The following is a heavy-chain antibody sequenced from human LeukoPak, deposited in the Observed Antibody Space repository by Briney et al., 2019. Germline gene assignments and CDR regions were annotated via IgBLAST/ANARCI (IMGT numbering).Heavy chain of an antibody. V-gene: IGHV3-66*01. D-gene: IGHD4-17*01. CDR2: IYSDGTT. J-gene: IGHJ4*02. CDR3: ARETTAPYRHFDY. CDR1: GFTVTNNY. Sequence: GGSLRLSCAASGFTVTNNYMSWVRQAPGKGLEWVSVIYSDGTTYYADSVKGRLTISRDNSKNTLYLQMNSLRAEDTAVYYCARETTAPYRHFDYWGQGTLVTVSS.